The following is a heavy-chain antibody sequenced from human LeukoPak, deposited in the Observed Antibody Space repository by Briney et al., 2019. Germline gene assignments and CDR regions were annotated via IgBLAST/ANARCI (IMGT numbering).Heavy chain of an antibody. D-gene: IGHD2-2*02. V-gene: IGHV1-8*02. CDR3: ARATRDCSSASCYNY. CDR2: MNPNSGNT. CDR1: GYTFTSYD. J-gene: IGHJ4*02. Sequence: ASVKVPCKASGYTFTSYDINWVRQATGQGLEWMGWMNPNSGNTGYAQKFQGRVTVTRNTPISTAYMELSSLGSEDTAVYYCARATRDCSSASCYNYWGQGTLVTVSS.